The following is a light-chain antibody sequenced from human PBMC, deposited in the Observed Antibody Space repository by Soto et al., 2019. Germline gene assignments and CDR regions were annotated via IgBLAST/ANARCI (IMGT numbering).Light chain of an antibody. Sequence: DIVMTQSPGTLSVSPGERATISCRASQSVGNNLAWYQQKPGQAPRLLIHGASTRATCIPARFSGSGSGTEFTLTISSLQSEDFAVYYCQHQSSWPMTFGQGTKVDIK. CDR2: GAS. CDR3: QHQSSWPMT. CDR1: QSVGNN. V-gene: IGKV3-15*01. J-gene: IGKJ1*01.